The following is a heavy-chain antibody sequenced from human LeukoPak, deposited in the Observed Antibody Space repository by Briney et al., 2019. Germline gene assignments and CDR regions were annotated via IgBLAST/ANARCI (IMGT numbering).Heavy chain of an antibody. CDR1: GGTFSSYA. V-gene: IGHV1-69*04. D-gene: IGHD3-22*01. Sequence: SVKVSCKASGGTFSSYAISWVRQALGQGLEWMGRIIPILGIANYAQKFQGRVTITADKSTSTAYMELSSLRSEDTAVYYCARVGAYYYDSSGYYNPPGWGQGTLVTVSS. CDR3: ARVGAYYYDSSGYYNPPG. CDR2: IIPILGIA. J-gene: IGHJ4*02.